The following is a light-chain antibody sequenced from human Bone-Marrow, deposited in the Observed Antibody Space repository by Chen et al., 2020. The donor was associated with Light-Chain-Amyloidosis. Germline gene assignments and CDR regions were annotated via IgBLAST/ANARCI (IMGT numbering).Light chain of an antibody. Sequence: SYELTQPPSVSVSPGQTARITCSGDDLPTKYAYWYQQKPGQAPVLVIHRDTERPSAISERFSGSSSGTTATLTISGVQAEDDADYHCQSADSSGTYEVIFGGGTKLTVL. V-gene: IGLV3-25*03. CDR2: RDT. J-gene: IGLJ2*01. CDR1: DLPTKY. CDR3: QSADSSGTYEVI.